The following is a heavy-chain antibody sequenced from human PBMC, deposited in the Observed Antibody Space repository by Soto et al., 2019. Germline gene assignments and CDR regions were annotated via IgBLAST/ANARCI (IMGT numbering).Heavy chain of an antibody. D-gene: IGHD3-9*01. V-gene: IGHV1-18*04. CDR2: ISPYNGNT. J-gene: IGHJ6*02. CDR3: ARDPGYDILTGSFYYYGMDV. CDR1: GYTFTKYG. Sequence: GASVKVSCKTSGYTFTKYGITWVRQAPGQGLEWIGWISPYNGNTKHAQKFQGRVTITRDTSTSTAYMELSSLRSEDTAVYYCARDPGYDILTGSFYYYGMDVWGQGTTVTVS.